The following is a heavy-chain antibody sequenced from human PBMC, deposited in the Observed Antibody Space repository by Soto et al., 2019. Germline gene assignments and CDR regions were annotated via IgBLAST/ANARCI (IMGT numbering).Heavy chain of an antibody. J-gene: IGHJ6*03. CDR3: ARHNLPHYSGYDYISGYYYYMDV. D-gene: IGHD5-12*01. CDR2: IYYSGST. Sequence: QLQLQESGPGLVKPSETLSLTCTVSGGSISSSSYYWGWIRQPPGKGLEWIGSIYYSGSTYYNPSLKSRVTISVDTSKNQFPLKLSSVTAADTAVYYCARHNLPHYSGYDYISGYYYYMDVWGKGTTVTVSS. CDR1: GGSISSSSYY. V-gene: IGHV4-39*01.